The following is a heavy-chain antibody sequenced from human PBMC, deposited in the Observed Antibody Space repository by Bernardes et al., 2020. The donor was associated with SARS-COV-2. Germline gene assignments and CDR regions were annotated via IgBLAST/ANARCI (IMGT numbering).Heavy chain of an antibody. CDR1: GGSISSYY. J-gene: IGHJ6*02. CDR2: IYTSGST. CDR3: ARDCGSTSCYTPYYYYGMDV. D-gene: IGHD2-2*02. Sequence: WETLSLTCTVSGGSISSYYWSWIRQPAGKGLEWIGRIYTSGSTNYNASPKSRVTMLVDTSKNQFPLQLSSVTAADTAVYYCARDCGSTSCYTPYYYYGMDVWGQGTTVTVSS. V-gene: IGHV4-4*07.